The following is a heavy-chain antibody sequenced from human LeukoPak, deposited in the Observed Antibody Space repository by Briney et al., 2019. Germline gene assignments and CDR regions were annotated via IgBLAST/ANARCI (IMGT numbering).Heavy chain of an antibody. J-gene: IGHJ3*02. Sequence: GGSLSLSCVASGFTFSGYLMHWVRQAPGKGLEWVAVISYDGSSENYADSVKGRVTVSRDNSHDTLFRQMNSLRPEDAAVYYCARESWGAISPAFDIWGQGTMVTVSS. V-gene: IGHV3-30-3*01. CDR1: GFTFSGYL. CDR2: ISYDGSSE. D-gene: IGHD3-10*01. CDR3: ARESWGAISPAFDI.